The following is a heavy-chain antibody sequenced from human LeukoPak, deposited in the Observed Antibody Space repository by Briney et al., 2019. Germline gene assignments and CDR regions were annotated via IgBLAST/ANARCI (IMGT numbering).Heavy chain of an antibody. CDR1: GFTFSTYG. V-gene: IGHV3-30*02. J-gene: IGHJ6*03. Sequence: PGGSLRLSCAASGFTFSTYGMHWVRQAPGKGLEWVAFIRYDGRNKYYADSVKGRFTISRDNAKDSLYLQMNSLRAEDTAVYYCAREAASGFMVNYYYYYMDVWGKGTTVTISS. CDR3: AREAASGFMVNYYYYYMDV. D-gene: IGHD5-18*01. CDR2: IRYDGRNK.